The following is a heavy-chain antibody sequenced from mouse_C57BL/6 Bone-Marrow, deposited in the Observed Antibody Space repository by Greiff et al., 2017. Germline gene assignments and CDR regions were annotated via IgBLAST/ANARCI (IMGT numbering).Heavy chain of an antibody. D-gene: IGHD3-3*01. CDR3: TTGWAGDYALDY. CDR1: GFNIKDDY. Sequence: VQLQQSGAELVRPGASVKLSCTASGFNIKDDYMHWVKQRPEQGLEWIGWIDPENGDTEYASKFQGKATITADTSSNTAYLQLSSLTSEDTAVYYCTTGWAGDYALDYWGPGTSVTVSS. V-gene: IGHV14-4*01. J-gene: IGHJ4*01. CDR2: IDPENGDT.